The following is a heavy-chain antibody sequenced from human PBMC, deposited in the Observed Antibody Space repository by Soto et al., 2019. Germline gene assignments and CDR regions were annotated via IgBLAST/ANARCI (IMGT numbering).Heavy chain of an antibody. CDR2: ISPYNGDT. Sequence: ASVKVSCKSSGYTFTNYGIYWVRQAPGQGLEWMGWISPYNGDTSYAQKFQGRVTMTTDTSTTTAYMELRSLRSDDTAVYFCARAVVVTDNTFFDPWGQGTLVTVSS. V-gene: IGHV1-18*01. CDR1: GYTFTNYG. D-gene: IGHD2-21*02. CDR3: ARAVVVTDNTFFDP. J-gene: IGHJ5*02.